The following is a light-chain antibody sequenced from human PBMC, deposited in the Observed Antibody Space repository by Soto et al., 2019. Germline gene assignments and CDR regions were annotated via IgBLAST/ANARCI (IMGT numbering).Light chain of an antibody. CDR3: QEHYSTPPVA. J-gene: IGKJ3*01. Sequence: DIQMTQSPSSLSASVGARVTITCRASQGIDHSLAWYQQKPGKVPKLLIYSASTLQSAVPSRFSGSRSGSAFTLPITSLQPEDVAPHYWQEHYSTPPVASGPGTKVDV. CDR2: SAS. V-gene: IGKV1-27*01. CDR1: QGIDHS.